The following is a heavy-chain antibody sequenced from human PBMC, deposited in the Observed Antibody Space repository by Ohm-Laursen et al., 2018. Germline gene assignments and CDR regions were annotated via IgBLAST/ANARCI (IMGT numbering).Heavy chain of an antibody. Sequence: SLRLSCTASGFTFSSYGMHWVRQAPGKGLEWVAVISYDGSNKYYADSVKGRFTISRDNAKNSIFLEMNSLRAEDTAVYYCAASFDYWGQGTLVTVSS. CDR2: ISYDGSNK. CDR3: AASFDY. CDR1: GFTFSSYG. V-gene: IGHV3-30*03. J-gene: IGHJ4*02.